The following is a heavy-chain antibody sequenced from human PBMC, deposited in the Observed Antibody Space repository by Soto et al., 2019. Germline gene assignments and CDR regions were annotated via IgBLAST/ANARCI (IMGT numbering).Heavy chain of an antibody. Sequence: SETLSLTCSVSGGSINYFYWSWIRQPPGKGLEWIGYIYYSGSTDYNPSLKGRVTISVDTSKNQFSLKLRSVTAADTAVYYCARVGGVAARTFDYWGQGTLVTVSS. CDR3: ARVGGVAARTFDY. CDR2: IYYSGST. D-gene: IGHD6-6*01. J-gene: IGHJ4*02. V-gene: IGHV4-59*01. CDR1: GGSINYFY.